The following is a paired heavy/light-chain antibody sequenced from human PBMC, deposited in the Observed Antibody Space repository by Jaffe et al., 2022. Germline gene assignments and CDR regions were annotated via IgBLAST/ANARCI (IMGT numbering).Light chain of an antibody. CDR1: QGISSY. J-gene: IGKJ2*01. CDR3: QQYYSYPPEYT. Sequence: AIRMTQSPSSFSASTGDRVTITCRASQGISSYLAWYQQKPGKAPKLLIYAASTLQSGVPSRFSGSGSGTDFTLTISCLQSEDFATYYCQQYYSYPPEYTFGQGTKLEIK. V-gene: IGKV1-8*01. CDR2: AAS.
Heavy chain of an antibody. CDR2: ISGSGGST. CDR3: AKDYVGGDYGRTARPIDY. CDR1: GFTFSSYA. Sequence: EVQLLESGGGLVQPGGSLRLSCAASGFTFSSYAMSWVRQAPGKGLEWVSAISGSGGSTYYADSVKGRFTISRDNSKNTLYLQMNSLRAEDTAVYYCAKDYVGGDYGRTARPIDYWGQGTLVTVSS. D-gene: IGHD4-17*01. V-gene: IGHV3-23*01. J-gene: IGHJ4*02.